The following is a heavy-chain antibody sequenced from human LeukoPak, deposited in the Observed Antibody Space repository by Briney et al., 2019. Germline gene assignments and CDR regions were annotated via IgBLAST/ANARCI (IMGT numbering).Heavy chain of an antibody. CDR3: ARDRKPQGWVVAATPPDY. D-gene: IGHD2-15*01. Sequence: PGGSLRLSCAASGFTFSSYSMNWVRQAPGKGLEWVSSISSSSSYIYYADSVKGRFTISRDNAKNSLYLQVNSLRAEDTAVYYCARDRKPQGWVVAATPPDYWGQGTLVTVSS. V-gene: IGHV3-21*01. CDR2: ISSSSSYI. J-gene: IGHJ4*02. CDR1: GFTFSSYS.